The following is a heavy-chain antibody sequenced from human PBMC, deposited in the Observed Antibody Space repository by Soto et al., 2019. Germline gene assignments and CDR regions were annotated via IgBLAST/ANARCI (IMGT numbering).Heavy chain of an antibody. J-gene: IGHJ4*02. CDR3: ATGKYYYDSGAYYYS. V-gene: IGHV3-11*05. D-gene: IGHD3-22*01. CDR2: ISSSSSYT. Sequence: QVQLVESGGGLVKPGGSLRLSCAASGFTFTDHYMTWIRQAPGKGLEWVSYISSSSSYTNYADSVKGRFTISRDNAKNSLYLQMNSLRAEDTAVYYCATGKYYYDSGAYYYSWGQGTLVTVSS. CDR1: GFTFTDHY.